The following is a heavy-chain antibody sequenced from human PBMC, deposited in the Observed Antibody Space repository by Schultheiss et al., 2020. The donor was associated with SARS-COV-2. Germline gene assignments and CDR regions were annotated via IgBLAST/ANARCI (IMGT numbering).Heavy chain of an antibody. V-gene: IGHV3-33*01. CDR1: GFTFSTYG. CDR2: VWYDGSNQ. D-gene: IGHD3-3*01. CDR3: AREGRTYEFWSSYPGEY. Sequence: GGSLRLSCAASGFTFSTYGMHWVRQAPGKGLEWVAFVWYDGSNQYYADSVKGRFTISRDNSKSTMFLQMNSLRADDTAIYYCAREGRTYEFWSSYPGEYWGQGTLVTVSS. J-gene: IGHJ4*02.